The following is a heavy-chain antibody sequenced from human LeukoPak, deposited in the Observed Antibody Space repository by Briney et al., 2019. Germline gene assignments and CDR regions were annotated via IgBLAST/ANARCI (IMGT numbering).Heavy chain of an antibody. CDR1: GFTFSSYA. CDR2: ISGSGGST. D-gene: IGHD3-3*01. CDR3: AKEGRITSCGVVTSFDY. Sequence: PGGSLRLSCAASGFTFSSYAMSWVRQAPGKGLEWVSAISGSGGSTYYADSVKGRFTISRDNSKNTLYLQMNSPRAEDTAVYYCAKEGRITSCGVVTSFDYWGQGTLVTVSS. J-gene: IGHJ4*02. V-gene: IGHV3-23*01.